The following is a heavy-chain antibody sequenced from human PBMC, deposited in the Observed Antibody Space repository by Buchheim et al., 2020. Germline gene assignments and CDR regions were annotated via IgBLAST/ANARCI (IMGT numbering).Heavy chain of an antibody. V-gene: IGHV3-23*01. CDR1: GFTFSSYA. J-gene: IGHJ6*02. D-gene: IGHD1-20*01. CDR2: ISGSGGST. Sequence: EVQLLESGGGLVQPGGSLRLSCAASGFTFSSYAMSWVRQAPGKGLEWVSAISGSGGSTYYADSVKGRFTISRAHSQTTLYLQMNSLRAEDTAVYYCAKGDNWNYYHYGMDVWGQGTT. CDR3: AKGDNWNYYHYGMDV.